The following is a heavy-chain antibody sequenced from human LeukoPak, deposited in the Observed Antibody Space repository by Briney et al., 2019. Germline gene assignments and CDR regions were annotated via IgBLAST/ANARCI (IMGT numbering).Heavy chain of an antibody. V-gene: IGHV4-39*01. CDR1: GFTFSSFA. Sequence: GSLRLSCAASGFTFSSFAMSWIRQPPGKGLEWIGSIYYSGTTYYNPSLRSRVTISVDTSKNQFSLKLRSVTTADTAVYYCARLDYYDTKYYFDSWGQGTLVTVSS. CDR2: IYYSGTT. CDR3: ARLDYYDTKYYFDS. J-gene: IGHJ4*02. D-gene: IGHD3-22*01.